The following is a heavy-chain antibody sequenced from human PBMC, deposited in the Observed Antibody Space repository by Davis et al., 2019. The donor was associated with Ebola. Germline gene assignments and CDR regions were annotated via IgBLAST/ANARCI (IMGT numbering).Heavy chain of an antibody. Sequence: SETLSLTCTVSGDSINNYFWSWIRQPPGKGLEWIGNIHYLGNTNYNPSLKSRLSMSVDTSKSQFSLKLSSVTAADTAVYYCARGNYGDYIVLYYYNMDVWGQGTTVTVSS. CDR3: ARGNYGDYIVLYYYNMDV. CDR1: GDSINNYF. J-gene: IGHJ6*02. V-gene: IGHV4-59*01. D-gene: IGHD4-17*01. CDR2: IHYLGNT.